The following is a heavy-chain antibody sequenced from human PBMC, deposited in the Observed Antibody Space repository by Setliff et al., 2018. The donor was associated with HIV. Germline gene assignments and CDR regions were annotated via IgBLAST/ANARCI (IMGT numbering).Heavy chain of an antibody. V-gene: IGHV4-4*02. CDR1: SGSISSSNW. CDR2: IYHSGST. J-gene: IGHJ4*02. Sequence: PSETLSLTCAVSSGSISSSNWWSWVRQPPGKELEWIGEIYHSGSTNYNPSLKSRVTISLDRFKNQFSLKLTSVTAADTAVYHCASRVPAARHFDYWGQGTLVTVSS. CDR3: ASRVPAARHFDY. D-gene: IGHD2-2*01.